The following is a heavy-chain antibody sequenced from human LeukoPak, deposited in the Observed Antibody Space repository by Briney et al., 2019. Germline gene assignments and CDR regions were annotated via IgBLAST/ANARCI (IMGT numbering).Heavy chain of an antibody. J-gene: IGHJ4*02. D-gene: IGHD1-26*01. CDR2: IYYSGST. CDR1: GGSISSYY. CDR3: ARHGGSSGAGDY. V-gene: IGHV4-59*08. Sequence: PSETLSLTCTVSGGSISSYYWSWIRQPPGKGLEWIGYIYYSGSTNYNPSLKSRVTISVDTSKNQFSLKLSSVTAADTAVYYCARHGGSSGAGDYWGQGTLVIVSS.